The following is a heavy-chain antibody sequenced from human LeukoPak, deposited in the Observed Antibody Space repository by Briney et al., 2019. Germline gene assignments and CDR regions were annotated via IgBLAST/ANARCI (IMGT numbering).Heavy chain of an antibody. CDR2: INSDGSST. CDR3: ARGYSSGWYRGFDY. CDR1: GFTFSSYW. Sequence: LPGGSLRLSCAASGFTFSSYWMHWVRQAPGKGLVWVSRINSDGSSTSYADSVKGRFTISRDNANNTLYLQMNSLRAEDTAVYYCARGYSSGWYRGFDYWGQGTLVTVSS. J-gene: IGHJ4*02. V-gene: IGHV3-74*01. D-gene: IGHD6-19*01.